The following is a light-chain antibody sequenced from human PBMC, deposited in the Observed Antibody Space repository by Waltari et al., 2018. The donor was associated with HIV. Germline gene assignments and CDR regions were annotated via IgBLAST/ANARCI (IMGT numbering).Light chain of an antibody. CDR2: QDR. Sequence: SYDLTQPPSVSVSPGQTASITCSGDKLGDKYASWYQQKAGQSPVLVIFQDRQRPSGTPDLFSGSNAGNTASLTISGAQDMDDADYCCQAWYSDTAHVLFGGGTKVTVL. V-gene: IGLV3-1*01. CDR1: KLGDKY. J-gene: IGLJ2*01. CDR3: QAWYSDTAHVL.